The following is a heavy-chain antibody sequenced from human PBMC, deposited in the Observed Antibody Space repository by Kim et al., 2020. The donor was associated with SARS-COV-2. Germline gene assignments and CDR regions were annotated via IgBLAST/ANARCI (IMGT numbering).Heavy chain of an antibody. CDR2: GGTT. CDR3: TTATPREY. Sequence: GGTTDYAAPVKGRFNISRDDSKNTLYLQMNSLKTEDTAVYYCTTATPREYWGQGTLVTVSS. D-gene: IGHD1-1*01. J-gene: IGHJ4*02. V-gene: IGHV3-15*01.